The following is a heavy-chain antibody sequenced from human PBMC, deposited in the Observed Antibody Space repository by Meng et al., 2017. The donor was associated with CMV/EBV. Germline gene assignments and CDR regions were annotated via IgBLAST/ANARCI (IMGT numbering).Heavy chain of an antibody. CDR1: GFSLRPSGVG. D-gene: IGHD6-13*01. CDR2: IYWDDDK. J-gene: IGHJ4*02. Sequence: LKVFGPSLVNTTTSLPAPCPLSGFSLRPSGVGVGWIRKPPGKALEWLALIYWDDDKRYSPSLKSRLTITKDTSKNQVVLTMTNMDPVDTATYYCARIAAAGRFDYWGQGTLVTVSS. V-gene: IGHV2-5*02. CDR3: ARIAAAGRFDY.